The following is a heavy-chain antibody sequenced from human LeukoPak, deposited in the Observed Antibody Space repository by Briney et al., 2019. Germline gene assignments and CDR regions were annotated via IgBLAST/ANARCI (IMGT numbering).Heavy chain of an antibody. CDR2: IYSGGST. CDR1: GSTFSSYW. Sequence: GGSLRLSCAASGSTFSSYWMNWVRQAPGKGLEWVSVIYSGGSTYYADSVKGRFTISRDNSKNTLYLQMNSLRAEDTAVYYCASLAVAGTEDAFDIWGQGTMVTVSS. D-gene: IGHD6-19*01. CDR3: ASLAVAGTEDAFDI. V-gene: IGHV3-53*01. J-gene: IGHJ3*02.